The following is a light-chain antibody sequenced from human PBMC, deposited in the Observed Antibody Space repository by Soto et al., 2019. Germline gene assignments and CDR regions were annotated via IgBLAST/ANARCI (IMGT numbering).Light chain of an antibody. V-gene: IGLV2-14*01. Sequence: QSVLTQPASVSGSPGQSITISCTGSSTDVGGYNYVSWYQQHPGKAPKLMISGVSKRPSGVSDRFSGSKSGNTASLTISGLQAEDEADYYCSSHTSSRTFVFGTGTKVTVL. J-gene: IGLJ1*01. CDR1: STDVGGYNY. CDR3: SSHTSSRTFV. CDR2: GVS.